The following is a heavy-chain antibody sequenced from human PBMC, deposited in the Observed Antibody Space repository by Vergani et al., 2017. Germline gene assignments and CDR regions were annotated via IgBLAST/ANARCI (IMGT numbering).Heavy chain of an antibody. Sequence: QVQLQESGPGLVKPSETLSLTCTVSGGSISSYYWGWIRQPPGKGLEWIGSIYYSGSTYYNPSLKSRVTISVDTSKNQFSLKLSSVTAADTAVYYCARHVRADDRPAGFDYWGQGTLVTVSS. CDR2: IYYSGST. V-gene: IGHV4-39*01. CDR1: GGSISSYY. D-gene: IGHD1-14*01. J-gene: IGHJ4*02. CDR3: ARHVRADDRPAGFDY.